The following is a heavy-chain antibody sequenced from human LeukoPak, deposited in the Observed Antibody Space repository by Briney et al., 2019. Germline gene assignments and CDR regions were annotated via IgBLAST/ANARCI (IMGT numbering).Heavy chain of an antibody. CDR2: IYSSGST. V-gene: IGHV4-61*02. Sequence: PSQTLSLTCTVSGGSISSGGYYWSWIRQPPGKGLEWIGRIYSSGSTNYNPSLESRVTLSVDTSKNQFSLRLSSVTAADTAVYYCARAGDFWSGYHPDQWGQGTLVTVSS. CDR1: GGSISSGGYY. D-gene: IGHD3-3*01. J-gene: IGHJ4*02. CDR3: ARAGDFWSGYHPDQ.